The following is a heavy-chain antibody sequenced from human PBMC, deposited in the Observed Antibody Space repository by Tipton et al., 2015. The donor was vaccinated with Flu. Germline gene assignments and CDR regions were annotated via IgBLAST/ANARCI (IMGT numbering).Heavy chain of an antibody. J-gene: IGHJ4*02. CDR3: ARLSLEGANGGYFDY. Sequence: TLSLTCTVSGGSISSGSYYWSWIRQPAGKGLEWIGRIYTSGSTNYNPSLKSRVTISVDTSKNQFSLKLSSVTAADTAVYYCARLSLEGANGGYFDYWGQGTLVTVSS. V-gene: IGHV4-61*02. CDR1: GGSISSGSYY. D-gene: IGHD1-26*01. CDR2: IYTSGST.